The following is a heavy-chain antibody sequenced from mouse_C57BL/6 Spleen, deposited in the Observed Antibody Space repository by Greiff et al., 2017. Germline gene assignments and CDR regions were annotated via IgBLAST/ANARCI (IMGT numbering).Heavy chain of an antibody. J-gene: IGHJ1*03. CDR1: GFTFSDYG. V-gene: IGHV5-17*01. Sequence: EVQRVESGGGLVKPGGSLKLSCAASGFTFSDYGMHWVRQAPEKGLEWVAYISSGSSTIYYADTVKGRFTISSDNAKNTLFLLMTSLRSEDAAMYYCARPGYYYCSSYWYFDFWGTGTTVTVSS. D-gene: IGHD1-1*01. CDR2: ISSGSSTI. CDR3: ARPGYYYCSSYWYFDF.